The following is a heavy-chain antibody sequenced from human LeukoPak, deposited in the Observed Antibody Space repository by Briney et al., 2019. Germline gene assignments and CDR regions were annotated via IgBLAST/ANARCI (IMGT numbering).Heavy chain of an antibody. V-gene: IGHV5-51*01. CDR1: GYSFTSYW. Sequence: GESLKISCKGSGYSFTSYWIGWVRPMPRKGLEWLGIIYPGDSDTRYSPSFQGQVTISADKSISTAYLQWSSLKASDTAMYYCARIPGGNDSEFDPWGQGTLVTVSS. CDR3: ARIPGGNDSEFDP. CDR2: IYPGDSDT. D-gene: IGHD3-22*01. J-gene: IGHJ5*02.